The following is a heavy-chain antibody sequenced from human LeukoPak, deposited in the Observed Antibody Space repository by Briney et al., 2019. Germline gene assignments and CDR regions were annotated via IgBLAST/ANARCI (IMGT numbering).Heavy chain of an antibody. CDR1: GFTFSSYS. D-gene: IGHD6-19*01. Sequence: PGGSLRLSCAASGFTFSSYSMSWVRQAPGKGLEWVANINQDESEKYYVDSVKGRFTISRDNAKNSLFLQMNSLRAEDTGVYYCARMDGRYFYYYGLDVWGQGTTVTVSS. CDR2: INQDESEK. J-gene: IGHJ6*02. CDR3: ARMDGRYFYYYGLDV. V-gene: IGHV3-7*01.